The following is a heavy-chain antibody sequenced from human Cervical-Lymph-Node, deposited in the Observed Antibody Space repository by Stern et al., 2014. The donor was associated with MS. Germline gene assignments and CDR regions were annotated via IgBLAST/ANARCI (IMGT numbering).Heavy chain of an antibody. Sequence: VQLVQSGLEMKKPGESLKISCKGSGYSFTYHWIAWLRQMPGKGLEWMGAIYVGKSETRYSPSFPGQVTISPDQAISHAYLPGTSLKPSDSAMYYCARPFGDDSHCYSDLWGRGTLVIVSS. CDR1: GYSFTYHW. J-gene: IGHJ2*01. V-gene: IGHV5-51*03. CDR3: ARPFGDDSHCYSDL. D-gene: IGHD4-17*01. CDR2: IYVGKSET.